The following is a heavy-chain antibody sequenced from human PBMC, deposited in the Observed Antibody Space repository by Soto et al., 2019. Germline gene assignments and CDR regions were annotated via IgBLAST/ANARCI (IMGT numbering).Heavy chain of an antibody. CDR3: ARWPVLLWFGEFSYYYYGMDV. J-gene: IGHJ6*02. CDR2: IDPSDSYT. D-gene: IGHD3-10*01. CDR1: VYSFTSYW. Sequence: PGESLKISCKGSVYSFTSYWISWVRQMPGKGLEWMGRIDPSDSYTNYSPSFQGHVTISADKSISTAYLQWSSLKASDTAMYYCARWPVLLWFGEFSYYYYGMDVWGQGTTVTVSS. V-gene: IGHV5-10-1*01.